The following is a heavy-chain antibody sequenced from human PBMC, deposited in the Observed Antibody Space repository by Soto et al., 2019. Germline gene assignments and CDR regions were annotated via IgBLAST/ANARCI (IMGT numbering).Heavy chain of an antibody. D-gene: IGHD3-16*01. CDR1: GFTFSSYA. Sequence: GGSLRLSCAASGFTFSSYAMSWVRQAPGKGLEWVSAIRGSGGSTYYAGSVKGRFTISRDNSKNTLYLQMNSLRAEDTAVYYSAKEGIYVHAFDIWGQGTMVTVSS. CDR2: IRGSGGST. V-gene: IGHV3-23*01. J-gene: IGHJ3*02. CDR3: AKEGIYVHAFDI.